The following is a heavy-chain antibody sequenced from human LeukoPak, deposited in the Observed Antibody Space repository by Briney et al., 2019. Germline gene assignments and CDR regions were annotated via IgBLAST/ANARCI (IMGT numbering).Heavy chain of an antibody. J-gene: IGHJ5*01. Sequence: SETLSLTCTISGGSTSGYYWSWIRQSPGKGLEWIGYIYYSGSTNYNPSLKSRVAMSVDMSKNQFSLKVTSVTAADTAVYYCARRDGSYGDNWLDSWGQGILVTVSS. D-gene: IGHD1-26*01. V-gene: IGHV4-59*08. CDR2: IYYSGST. CDR1: GGSTSGYY. CDR3: ARRDGSYGDNWLDS.